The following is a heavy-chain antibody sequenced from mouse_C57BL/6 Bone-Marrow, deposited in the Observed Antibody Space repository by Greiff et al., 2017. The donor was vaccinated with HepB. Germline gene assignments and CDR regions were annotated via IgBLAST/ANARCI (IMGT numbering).Heavy chain of an antibody. CDR1: GFTFSSYG. CDR2: ISSGGSYT. D-gene: IGHD1-1*01. CDR3: ARRPPYYGSSHWYFDV. Sequence: EVQLVESGGDLVKPGGSLKLSCAASGFTFSSYGMSWVRQTPDKRLEWVATISSGGSYTYYPDSVKGRFTISRDNAKNTLYLQMSSLKSEDTAMYYCARRPPYYGSSHWYFDVWGTGTTVTVSS. V-gene: IGHV5-6*01. J-gene: IGHJ1*03.